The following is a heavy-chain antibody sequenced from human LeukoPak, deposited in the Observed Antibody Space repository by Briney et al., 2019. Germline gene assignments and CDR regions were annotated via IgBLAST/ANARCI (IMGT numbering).Heavy chain of an antibody. CDR3: ARTSGYGSSWHSY. Sequence: ASVKVSCKASGYTFTNYGLSWVRQAPGQGLEWMGWINIYNDNTNYAQKLQGRVTMTTDTSTSTAYMELRNLTSDDTAMYYCARTSGYGSSWHSYWGQGTLVTVSS. J-gene: IGHJ4*02. CDR2: INIYNDNT. D-gene: IGHD6-13*01. V-gene: IGHV1-18*01. CDR1: GYTFTNYG.